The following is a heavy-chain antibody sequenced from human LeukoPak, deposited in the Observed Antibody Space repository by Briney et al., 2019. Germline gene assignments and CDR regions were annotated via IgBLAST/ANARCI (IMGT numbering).Heavy chain of an antibody. J-gene: IGHJ4*02. CDR1: GGSISSSSYY. V-gene: IGHV4-39*01. CDR3: ASGYFVHTFDF. Sequence: SETLSLTCTVSGGSISSSSYYWGWIRQPPGKGLEWIGNIYYSGSTYYNPSLRSRVTISIDTSKNQFSLKLTSVTAADTAIFYCASGYFVHTFDFWGQGTLGTVSS. D-gene: IGHD2-2*03. CDR2: IYYSGST.